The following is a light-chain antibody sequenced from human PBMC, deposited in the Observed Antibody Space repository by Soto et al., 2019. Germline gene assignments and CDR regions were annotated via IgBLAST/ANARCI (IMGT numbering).Light chain of an antibody. V-gene: IGKV3-11*01. CDR1: QNVRNH. J-gene: IGKJ4*01. CDR2: DAS. CDR3: QHRASWPIT. Sequence: ETVLTQSPATLSLSPGERATLSCRTSQNVRNHLVWYQQKPGQAPRLLIYDASNRATGVPARFSGSGSGTDFTLTISSLASEDFAVYSCQHRASWPITFGGGTKVEIK.